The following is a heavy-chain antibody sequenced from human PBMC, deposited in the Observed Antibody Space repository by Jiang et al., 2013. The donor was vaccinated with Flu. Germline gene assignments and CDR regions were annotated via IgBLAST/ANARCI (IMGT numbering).Heavy chain of an antibody. CDR2: IHNSGST. J-gene: IGHJ4*02. CDR3: ARQDYFDY. V-gene: IGHV4-61*07. CDR1: YY. Sequence: YYWSWIRQPPGKGLEWIGYIHNSGSTNYNPSLKSRVTISVDTSTNQFSLKLSSVTAADTAIYYCARQDYFDYWSQGTLVTVSS.